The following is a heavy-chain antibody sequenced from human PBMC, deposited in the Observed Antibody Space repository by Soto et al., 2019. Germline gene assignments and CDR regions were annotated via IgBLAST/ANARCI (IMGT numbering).Heavy chain of an antibody. CDR1: GGTFSSYA. CDR3: ARGYSYGSGYYFDY. V-gene: IGHV1-69*01. J-gene: IGHJ4*02. CDR2: IIPIFGTA. Sequence: QVQLVQSGAEVKKPGSSVKVSCKASGGTFSSYAISWVRQAPGQGLEWMGGIIPIFGTANYAQKFQGRVTITADESTSTADMELSSLRSEDTAVYYCARGYSYGSGYYFDYWGQGTLVTVSS. D-gene: IGHD5-18*01.